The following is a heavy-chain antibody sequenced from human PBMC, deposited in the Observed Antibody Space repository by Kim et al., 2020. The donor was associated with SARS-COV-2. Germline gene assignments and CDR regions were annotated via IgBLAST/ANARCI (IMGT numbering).Heavy chain of an antibody. CDR3: AKDRYSSSSGWLDP. J-gene: IGHJ5*02. CDR2: ISWNSGSI. D-gene: IGHD6-6*01. V-gene: IGHV3-9*01. Sequence: GGSLRLSCAASGFIFDDFAMHWVRQAPGKGLEWVSGISWNSGSIGYAGSVRGRFTISRDNAKNSLYLQMNSLRPEDTAFYYCAKDRYSSSSGWLDPWGQGTLVTVSS. CDR1: GFIFDDFA.